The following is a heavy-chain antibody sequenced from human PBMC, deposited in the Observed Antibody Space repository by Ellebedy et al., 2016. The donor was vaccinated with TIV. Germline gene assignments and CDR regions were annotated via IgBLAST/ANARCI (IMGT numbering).Heavy chain of an antibody. CDR1: GGSISSSNW. Sequence: SETLSLTXAVSGGSISSSNWWSWVRQPPGKGLEWIGEIYHSGSTNYNPSLKSRVTISVDKSKNQFSLKLSSVTAADTAVYYCARGSQDIVVVVAATIFDYWGQGTLVTVSS. CDR3: ARGSQDIVVVVAATIFDY. D-gene: IGHD2-15*01. CDR2: IYHSGST. J-gene: IGHJ4*02. V-gene: IGHV4-4*02.